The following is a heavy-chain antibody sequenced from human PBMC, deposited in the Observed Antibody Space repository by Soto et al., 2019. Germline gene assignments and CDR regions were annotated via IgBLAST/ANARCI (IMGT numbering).Heavy chain of an antibody. CDR1: GFIFSSYS. J-gene: IGHJ4*02. V-gene: IGHV3-23*01. D-gene: IGHD3-10*01. Sequence: GGSLRLSCAASGFIFSSYSMSWVRQAPGKGLEWVSGFRTGGDDGTTYYADSVKGRFTISRDNSKNTLFLQMNSLRAEDTAIYYCAKKVNSGPGSQYFDYWGQGTLVTVSS. CDR3: AKKVNSGPGSQYFDY. CDR2: FRTGGDDGTT.